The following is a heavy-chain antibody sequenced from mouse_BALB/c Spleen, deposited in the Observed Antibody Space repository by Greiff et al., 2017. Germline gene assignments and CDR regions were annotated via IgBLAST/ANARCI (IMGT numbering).Heavy chain of an antibody. CDR3: AREEYYGNYFDY. CDR2: ISYDGSN. CDR1: GYSITSGYY. J-gene: IGHJ2*01. V-gene: IGHV3-6*02. Sequence: VQLKESGPGLVKPSQSLSLTCSVTGYSITSGYYWNWIRQFPGNKLEWMGYISYDGSNNYNPSLKNRISITRDTSKNQFFLKLNSVTTEDTATYYCAREEYYGNYFDYWGQGTTLTVAS. D-gene: IGHD2-1*01.